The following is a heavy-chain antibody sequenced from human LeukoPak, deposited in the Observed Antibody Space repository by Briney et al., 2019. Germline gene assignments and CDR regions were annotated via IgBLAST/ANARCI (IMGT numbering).Heavy chain of an antibody. CDR3: ARAPFVYCSSTSCYTVPDYYYGMDV. J-gene: IGHJ6*02. CDR1: GGSISSGDYY. Sequence: SQTLSLTCTVSGGSISSGDYYWSWIRQPPGKGLEWIGYIYYSGSTYYNPSLESRVTISVDTSKNQFSLKLSSVTAADTAVYYCARAPFVYCSSTSCYTVPDYYYGMDVWGQGTTVTVSS. D-gene: IGHD2-2*02. V-gene: IGHV4-30-4*01. CDR2: IYYSGST.